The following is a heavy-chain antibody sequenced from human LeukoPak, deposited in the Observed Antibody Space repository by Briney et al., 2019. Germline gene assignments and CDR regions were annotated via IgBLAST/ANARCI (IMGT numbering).Heavy chain of an antibody. J-gene: IGHJ4*02. CDR3: ARGPHPSYGSGSYYNGLFDY. CDR2: VSISSSYT. Sequence: GGSLRLSCAASGFTFSDYYMSWIRQAPGKGLEWVSYVSISSSYTNYADSVKGRFTISRDNAKNSLYLQMNSLRAEDTAVYYCARGPHPSYGSGSYYNGLFDYWGQGTLVTSSS. D-gene: IGHD3-10*01. V-gene: IGHV3-11*06. CDR1: GFTFSDYY.